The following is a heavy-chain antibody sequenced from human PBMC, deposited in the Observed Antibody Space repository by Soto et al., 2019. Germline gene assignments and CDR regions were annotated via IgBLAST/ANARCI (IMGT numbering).Heavy chain of an antibody. J-gene: IGHJ6*03. CDR2: IYYSGST. V-gene: IGHV4-59*01. CDR1: GGSISSYY. CDR3: ARETMTTVTTYHFTNYYYYMDV. Sequence: PSETLSLTCTVSGGSISSYYWSWIRQPPGKGLEWIGYIYYSGSTNYNPSLKSRVTISVDTSKNQFSLKLSSVTAADTAVYYCARETMTTVTTYHFTNYYYYMDVWGKGTTVTVSS. D-gene: IGHD4-17*01.